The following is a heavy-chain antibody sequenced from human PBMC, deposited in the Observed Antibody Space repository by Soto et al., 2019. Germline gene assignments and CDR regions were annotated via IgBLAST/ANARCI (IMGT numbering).Heavy chain of an antibody. CDR2: IIPIFVTA. J-gene: IGHJ2*01. CDR1: GGTFSSYS. D-gene: IGHD3-16*01. V-gene: IGHV1-69*01. Sequence: QVQLVQSGAEVKKPGSSVKVSCKASGGTFSSYSINWVRQAPGQGLAWMGGIIPIFVTANYAQKFQGRVTLTADESTSAAHMERSSLRNEDTAVYYCARPFQSWPGGWYFDLWGRGTLVTVSS. CDR3: ARPFQSWPGGWYFDL.